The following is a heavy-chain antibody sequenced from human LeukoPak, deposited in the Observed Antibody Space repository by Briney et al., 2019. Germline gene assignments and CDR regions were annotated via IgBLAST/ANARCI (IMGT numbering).Heavy chain of an antibody. V-gene: IGHV1-18*01. D-gene: IGHD5-24*01. J-gene: IGHJ4*02. CDR1: GYTFTSYG. CDR3: AKMHASLRWLQSYFDY. CDR2: ISPYNGNT. Sequence: ASVKVSCKASGYTFTSYGISWVRQAPGQGLEWMGWISPYNGNTDHAQKFQGRVTMTTDTFTSTAYMDLRSLRSDDTAVYYCAKMHASLRWLQSYFDYWGQGTLVTVSS.